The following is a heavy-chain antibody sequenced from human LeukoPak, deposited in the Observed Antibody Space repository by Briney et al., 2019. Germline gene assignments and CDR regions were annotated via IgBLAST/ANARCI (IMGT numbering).Heavy chain of an antibody. D-gene: IGHD2-21*02. Sequence: GGSLRLSCAASGFTFSNYWMHWVRQAPGKGLVWVSRINSDGSNTSYADSVKGRFTISRDNAKNTLYLQMNSLRAEDTAVYYCASPTYDFDRGRLGYWGQGTLVTVSS. CDR3: ASPTYDFDRGRLGY. CDR1: GFTFSNYW. CDR2: INSDGSNT. J-gene: IGHJ4*02. V-gene: IGHV3-74*01.